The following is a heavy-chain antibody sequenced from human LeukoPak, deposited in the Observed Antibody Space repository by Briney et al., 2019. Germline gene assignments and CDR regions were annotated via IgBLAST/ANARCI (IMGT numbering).Heavy chain of an antibody. V-gene: IGHV1-2*02. J-gene: IGHJ5*02. CDR1: GYTFTGYY. CDR3: ARDGRYCSSTSCYTGWFDP. D-gene: IGHD2-2*02. Sequence: ASVKVSCKASGYTFTGYYMHWVRQAPGQGLEWIGWINPNSGGTNYAQKFQGRVTMTRDTSISTAYMELSRPRSDDTAVYYCARDGRYCSSTSCYTGWFDPWGQGTLVTVSS. CDR2: INPNSGGT.